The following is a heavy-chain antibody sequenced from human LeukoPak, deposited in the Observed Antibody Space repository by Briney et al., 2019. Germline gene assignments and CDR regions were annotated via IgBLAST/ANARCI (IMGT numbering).Heavy chain of an antibody. CDR2: INRSGST. Sequence: SETLSLTCAVYGGSFSGYYWSWIRQPPGKGLEWIGEINRSGSTNYNPSLKSRVTISVDTSKNQFSLKLSSVTAADTAVYYCASQYGSGSPIFDYWGQGTLVTVSS. J-gene: IGHJ4*02. V-gene: IGHV4-34*01. D-gene: IGHD3-10*01. CDR3: ASQYGSGSPIFDY. CDR1: GGSFSGYY.